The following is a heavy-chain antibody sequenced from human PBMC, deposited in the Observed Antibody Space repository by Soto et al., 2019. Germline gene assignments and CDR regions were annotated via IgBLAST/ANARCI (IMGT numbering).Heavy chain of an antibody. Sequence: SVKVSCKASGGTFSSYAISWVRQAPGQGLEWMGGIIPIFGTANYAQKFQGRVTITADESTSTAYMELSSLRSEDTAVYYCARGREEMATTDYYYYGMDVWGQGTTVTVSS. CDR2: IIPIFGTA. V-gene: IGHV1-69*13. CDR3: ARGREEMATTDYYYYGMDV. J-gene: IGHJ6*02. CDR1: GGTFSSYA. D-gene: IGHD5-12*01.